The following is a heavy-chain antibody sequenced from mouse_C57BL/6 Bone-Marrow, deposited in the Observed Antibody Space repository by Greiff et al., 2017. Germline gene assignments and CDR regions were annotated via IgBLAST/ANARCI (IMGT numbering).Heavy chain of an antibody. Sequence: QVQLQQPGAELVKPGASVKMSCKASGYTFTSYWITWVKQRPGQGLEWIGDIYPGSGSTNYNQKFKGKATLTVDKSSSTAYMELRSLTSEDTAVYYCARSEIYYGNYDFDYWGQGTTLTVSS. CDR1: GYTFTSYW. V-gene: IGHV1-55*01. D-gene: IGHD2-1*01. CDR3: ARSEIYYGNYDFDY. J-gene: IGHJ2*01. CDR2: IYPGSGST.